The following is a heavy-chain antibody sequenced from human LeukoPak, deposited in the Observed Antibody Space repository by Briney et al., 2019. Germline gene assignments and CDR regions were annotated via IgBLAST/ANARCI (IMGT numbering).Heavy chain of an antibody. J-gene: IGHJ6*03. V-gene: IGHV1-2*02. CDR3: ARDRDVRWYYYYMDV. D-gene: IGHD2-15*01. Sequence: GASVKVSCKASGYTFTAYSMHWVRQAPGQGLEWMGWINPNSGGTNYAQKFQGRVTMTRDTSISTAYMELSRLRSDDTAVYYCARDRDVRWYYYYMDVWGKGTTVTVSS. CDR1: GYTFTAYS. CDR2: INPNSGGT.